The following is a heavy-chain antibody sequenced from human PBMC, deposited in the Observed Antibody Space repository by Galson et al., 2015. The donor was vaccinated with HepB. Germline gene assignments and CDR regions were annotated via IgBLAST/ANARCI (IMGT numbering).Heavy chain of an antibody. CDR3: TRSRNVAVAGAHFDY. D-gene: IGHD6-19*01. Sequence: SVKVSCKASGYTFTTYYIHWVRQAPGQGLEWMGIINPTGGSTTYAQKFQDRVTMTRDTSTGTVYMEVSSLRSEDTAVYYCTRSRNVAVAGAHFDYWGQRTLVTVSS. V-gene: IGHV1-46*03. J-gene: IGHJ4*02. CDR2: INPTGGST. CDR1: GYTFTTYY.